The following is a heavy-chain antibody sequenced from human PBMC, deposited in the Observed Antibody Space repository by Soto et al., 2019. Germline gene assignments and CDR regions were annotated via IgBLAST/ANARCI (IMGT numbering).Heavy chain of an antibody. Sequence: GASVKVSCKASGFTFSHSAIQWVRQARGQSLEWIGWIVVGSGNTNYAQKFQERVTISWDMSTNTAYMELSSLRSEDTAVYYCARCITGTTNFDYWGQGTLVTVSS. CDR2: IVVGSGNT. CDR3: ARCITGTTNFDY. D-gene: IGHD1-7*01. J-gene: IGHJ4*02. CDR1: GFTFSHSA. V-gene: IGHV1-58*02.